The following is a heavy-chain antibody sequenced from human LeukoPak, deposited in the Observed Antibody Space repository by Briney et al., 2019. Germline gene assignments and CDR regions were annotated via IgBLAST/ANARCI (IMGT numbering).Heavy chain of an antibody. D-gene: IGHD2-21*02. V-gene: IGHV4-30-2*01. Sequence: ASETLSLTCAVSGGSISSGGYSWSWIRQPPGKGLEWIGYIYQSGSAYYNPSLESRVTISIDRSKNQFSLKLTSVTAADTAVYYCARGDGYSFDYWGQGTLVTVSS. J-gene: IGHJ4*02. CDR2: IYQSGSA. CDR1: GGSISSGGYS. CDR3: ARGDGYSFDY.